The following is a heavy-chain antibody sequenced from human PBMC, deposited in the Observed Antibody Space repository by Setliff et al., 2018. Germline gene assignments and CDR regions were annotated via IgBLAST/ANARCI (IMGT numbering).Heavy chain of an antibody. CDR2: MNSDGNSI. V-gene: IGHV3-74*01. Sequence: GGSLRLSCAASGFTFSNSWMHWVRQAPGEGLVCVSRMNSDGNSIFYADSVKGRFTISRDNAKNTLYLQMNSLRAEDTAVYFCTRVWSMVSDSYYFYMDVWGKGTTVTVSS. D-gene: IGHD2-8*02. CDR3: TRVWSMVSDSYYFYMDV. CDR1: GFTFSNSW. J-gene: IGHJ6*03.